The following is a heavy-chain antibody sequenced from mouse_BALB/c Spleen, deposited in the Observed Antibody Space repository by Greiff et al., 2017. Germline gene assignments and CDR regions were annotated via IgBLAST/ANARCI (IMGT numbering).Heavy chain of an antibody. D-gene: IGHD1-1*01. CDR1: GFSLTSYG. J-gene: IGHJ2*01. V-gene: IGHV2-2*02. CDR2: IWSGGST. CDR3: ARNYYGSRYYFDY. Sequence: VQLKQSGPGLVQPSQSLSITCTVSGFSLTSYGVHWVRQSPGKGLEWLGVIWSGGSTDYNAAFISRLSISKDNSKSQVFFKMNSLQANDTAIYYCARNYYGSRYYFDYWGQGTTLTVSS.